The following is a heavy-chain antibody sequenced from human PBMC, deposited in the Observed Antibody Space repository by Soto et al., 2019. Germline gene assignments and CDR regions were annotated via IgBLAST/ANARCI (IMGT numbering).Heavy chain of an antibody. J-gene: IGHJ3*02. Sequence: SAKVSRKASCYRFTSYGISWVRQAPGQGLEWMGWISAYNGNTNYAQKLQGRVTMTTDTSTSTAYMELRSLRSDDTAVYYCAMNWNYGGFDIWGQGKMVPGS. CDR2: ISAYNGNT. D-gene: IGHD1-7*01. V-gene: IGHV1-18*04. CDR1: CYRFTSYG. CDR3: AMNWNYGGFDI.